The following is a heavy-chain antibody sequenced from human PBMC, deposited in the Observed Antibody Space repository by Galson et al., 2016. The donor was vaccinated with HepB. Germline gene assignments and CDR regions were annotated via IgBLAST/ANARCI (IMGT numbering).Heavy chain of an antibody. Sequence: SLRLSCAASGFTFSIYAMHWVRQAPCKGLEWVAVISYDGSNKYYADSVKGRFTISRDNSKNTLYLQMNSLRAEDTAVYYCASIAAAGYYYGMDVWGQGTTVTVSS. J-gene: IGHJ6*02. V-gene: IGHV3-30-3*01. CDR2: ISYDGSNK. D-gene: IGHD6-13*01. CDR1: GFTFSIYA. CDR3: ASIAAAGYYYGMDV.